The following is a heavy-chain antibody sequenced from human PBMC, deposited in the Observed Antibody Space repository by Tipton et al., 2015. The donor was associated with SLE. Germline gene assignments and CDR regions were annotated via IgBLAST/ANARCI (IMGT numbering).Heavy chain of an antibody. J-gene: IGHJ4*02. CDR2: INHSGIT. CDR1: GGSISSGGYY. V-gene: IGHV4-39*07. D-gene: IGHD3-22*01. Sequence: TLSLTCTVSGGSISSGGYYWTWIRQPPGKGLEWIGEINHSGITNYNPSLKSRVTVSVDTSKNQFSLKLSSVTAADTAVYYCARGRGSSGLDYWGQGTLVTVSS. CDR3: ARGRGSSGLDY.